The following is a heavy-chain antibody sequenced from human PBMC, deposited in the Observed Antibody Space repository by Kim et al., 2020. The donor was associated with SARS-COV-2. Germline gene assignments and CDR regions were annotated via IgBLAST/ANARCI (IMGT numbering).Heavy chain of an antibody. J-gene: IGHJ5*02. Sequence: GESLKISCKGSGYNFTMYWIAWVRQMPGKGLEWMGMIYPGDSDTRYSPSFQGQVTFSVDNSISTAYLQWRSLKASDTAMYFFARTAVRGVIGWFDPWGRG. CDR2: IYPGDSDT. CDR3: ARTAVRGVIGWFDP. CDR1: GYNFTMYW. V-gene: IGHV5-51*01. D-gene: IGHD3-10*01.